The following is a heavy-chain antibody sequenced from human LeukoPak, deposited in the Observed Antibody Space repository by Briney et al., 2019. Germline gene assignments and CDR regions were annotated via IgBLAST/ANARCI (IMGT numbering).Heavy chain of an antibody. V-gene: IGHV3-21*04. CDR3: ARDPGESAPGACGYYSLCRDYGMDV. J-gene: IGHJ6*02. CDR1: GLPFRCYS. Sequence: GDSLRLSRAAPGLPFRCYSLNWVPQAPRKGLPRVSSISSSSSYIYYAHSVKGPFTISRDNAKNSLYLQMNSLRAEDTAVYHCARDPGESAPGACGYYSLCRDYGMDVWRHATTVTVSS. D-gene: IGHD3-3*01. CDR2: ISSSSSYI.